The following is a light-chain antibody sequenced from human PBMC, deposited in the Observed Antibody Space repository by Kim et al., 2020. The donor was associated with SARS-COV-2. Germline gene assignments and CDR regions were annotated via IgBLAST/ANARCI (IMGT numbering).Light chain of an antibody. Sequence: TPGERATLSCRASQSVRSSNLAWYQQKPGQAPRLLIYGASSRATGIPDRFSGSGSGTDHTLTISRLEPEDFAGYYCQQFDSSLWTFGRGTKVDIK. CDR3: QQFDSSLWT. CDR1: QSVRSSN. V-gene: IGKV3-20*01. CDR2: GAS. J-gene: IGKJ1*01.